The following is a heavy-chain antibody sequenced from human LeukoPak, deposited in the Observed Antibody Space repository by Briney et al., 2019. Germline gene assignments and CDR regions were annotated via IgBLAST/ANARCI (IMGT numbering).Heavy chain of an antibody. Sequence: PSETLSLTCTVSGGSISSYYWSWIRQPPGKGLEWIGYIYYSGSTNYNPSLKSRVTISADTSKNQFSLKLSSVTAADTAVYYCARQRVRYGDYDHWGQGTLVTVSS. D-gene: IGHD2-21*02. CDR2: IYYSGST. CDR3: ARQRVRYGDYDH. CDR1: GGSISSYY. V-gene: IGHV4-59*08. J-gene: IGHJ5*02.